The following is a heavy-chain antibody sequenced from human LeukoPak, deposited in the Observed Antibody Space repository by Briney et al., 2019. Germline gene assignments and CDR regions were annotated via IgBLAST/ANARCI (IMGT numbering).Heavy chain of an antibody. V-gene: IGHV1-18*01. D-gene: IGHD3-10*01. J-gene: IGHJ3*02. CDR3: ARDGVLWFGELIPHDAFDI. Sequence: ASVKVSCKASGYTFTSYGISWVRQAPGQGLERMGWISAYNGNTNYAQKLQGRVTMTTDTSTSTAYMELRSLRSDDTAVYYCARDGVLWFGELIPHDAFDIWGQGTTVTVSS. CDR2: ISAYNGNT. CDR1: GYTFTSYG.